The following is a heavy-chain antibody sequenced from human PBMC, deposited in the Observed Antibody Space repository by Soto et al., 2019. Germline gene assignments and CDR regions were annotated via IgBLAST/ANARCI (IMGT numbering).Heavy chain of an antibody. CDR1: GFTFSSYS. CDR3: ARGGSGRYEDVDY. D-gene: IGHD6-19*01. V-gene: IGHV3-21*01. J-gene: IGHJ4*02. CDR2: TSTSSSYI. Sequence: GGSLRLSCAASGFTFSSYSMNWVRQAPGKGLEWVSSTSTSSSYIHYADSVKGRFTISRDNAKNSMYLQMNSLRAEDTAVYYCARGGSGRYEDVDYWGQGTLVTVSS.